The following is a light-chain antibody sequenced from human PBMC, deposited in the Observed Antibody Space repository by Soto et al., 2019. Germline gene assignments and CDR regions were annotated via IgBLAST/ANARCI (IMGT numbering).Light chain of an antibody. CDR1: QSISSY. CDR2: AAS. J-gene: IGKJ1*01. V-gene: IGKV1-39*01. Sequence: DIQMTQSPSSLSASVGDRVTITCRASQSISSYLNWYQQKPGKAPKVLINAASTLQSGVPSRFSGSGSGTDFTLTISSLQPEDFATYYCQQLKSYPITFGQGTKVDIK. CDR3: QQLKSYPIT.